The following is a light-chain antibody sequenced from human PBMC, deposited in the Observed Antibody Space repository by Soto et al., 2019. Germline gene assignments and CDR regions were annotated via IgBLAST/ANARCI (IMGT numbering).Light chain of an antibody. J-gene: IGKJ1*01. V-gene: IGKV1-5*01. CDR1: QSISRW. CDR3: QQYATYWT. CDR2: DAS. Sequence: IRLTQSPATLSASLEDRVSITCRASQSISRWLAWYQQKPGKAPKLLIYDASSLESGVPSRFSGSGSGTEFTLTISSLQSDDFATYYCQQYATYWTFGQGTKVDIK.